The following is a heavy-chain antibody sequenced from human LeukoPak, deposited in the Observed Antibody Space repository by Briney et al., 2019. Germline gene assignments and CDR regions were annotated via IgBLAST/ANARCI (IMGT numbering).Heavy chain of an antibody. J-gene: IGHJ4*02. D-gene: IGHD2-2*01. CDR1: GYTLTELS. V-gene: IGHV1-24*01. CDR2: FDPEDGET. CDR3: ATDRYCSSTSCSPGGY. Sequence: GASVKVSCKVSGYTLTELSMHWVRQAPGKGLEWMGGFDPEDGETIYAQKFQGRVTMTEDTSTDTAYMELSSLRSEDTAVYYCATDRYCSSTSCSPGGYWGQGTLSPSPQ.